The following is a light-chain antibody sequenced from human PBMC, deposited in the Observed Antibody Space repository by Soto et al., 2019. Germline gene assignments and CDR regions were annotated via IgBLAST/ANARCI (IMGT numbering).Light chain of an antibody. J-gene: IGLJ2*01. Sequence: QSALTQPPSASGSPGQSVTISCTGTSSDVGGYNYVSWYQHHPGKAPKLIIYEVNKRPSGVPDRFSGSQSGNTASLTVSGLQAKDEADYYCSSYAGKGIFGGGTKLTVL. CDR1: SSDVGGYNY. CDR2: EVN. CDR3: SSYAGKGI. V-gene: IGLV2-8*01.